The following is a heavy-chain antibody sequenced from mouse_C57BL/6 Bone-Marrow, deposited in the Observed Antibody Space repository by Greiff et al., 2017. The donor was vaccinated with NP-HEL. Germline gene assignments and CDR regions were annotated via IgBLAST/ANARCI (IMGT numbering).Heavy chain of an antibody. CDR3: ARDGSSLHWYFDV. V-gene: IGHV1-50*01. J-gene: IGHJ1*03. CDR2: IDPSDSYT. CDR1: GYTFTSYW. D-gene: IGHD1-1*01. Sequence: QVQLQQPGAELVKPGASVKLSCKASGYTFTSYWMQWVKQRPGPGLEWIGEIDPSDSYTNYNQKFKGKATLTVDTSSSTAYMQLSSLTSEDSAVYYCARDGSSLHWYFDVWGTGTTVTVSS.